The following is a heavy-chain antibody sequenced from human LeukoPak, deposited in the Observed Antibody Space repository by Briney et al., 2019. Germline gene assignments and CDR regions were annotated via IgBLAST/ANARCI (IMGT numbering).Heavy chain of an antibody. Sequence: GGSLILSCAASGFTFSSYWMSWVRQAPGKGLEWVANIKQDGSEKYYVDSVKGRFTISRDNAKNSLYLQMNSLRAEDTAVYYCARAERWLQINAGFDYWGQGTLVTVSS. CDR3: ARAERWLQINAGFDY. V-gene: IGHV3-7*01. CDR1: GFTFSSYW. J-gene: IGHJ4*02. CDR2: IKQDGSEK. D-gene: IGHD5-24*01.